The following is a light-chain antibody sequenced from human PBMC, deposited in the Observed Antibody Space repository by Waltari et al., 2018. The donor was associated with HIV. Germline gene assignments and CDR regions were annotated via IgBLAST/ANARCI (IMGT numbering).Light chain of an antibody. CDR1: SGYTNYE. V-gene: IGLV9-49*01. J-gene: IGLJ1*01. CDR3: GAGHGSGSKFVYV. CDR2: GGTGGIVG. Sequence: QPVLTQPPSASVSLGASVTLTCTLNSGYTNYEVDWYQQRPGKGPRFVMRGGTGGIVGSKGDGVPDRFSVLASGLNRYLTIKNIQEEDESDYYCGAGHGSGSKFVYVFATGTKVTV.